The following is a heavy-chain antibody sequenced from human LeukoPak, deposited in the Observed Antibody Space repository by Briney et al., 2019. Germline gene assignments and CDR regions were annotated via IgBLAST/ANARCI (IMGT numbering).Heavy chain of an antibody. Sequence: GGSLRLSCAASGFTVSSNYMSWVRQAPGKGLEWVSVIYSGGSTYYADSVKGRFTISRDNSKNTLYLQMNSLRAEDTAVYYCASSSGAYGSGSYYAYFDYWGQGTLVTLSS. CDR2: IYSGGST. CDR3: ASSSGAYGSGSYYAYFDY. V-gene: IGHV3-66*01. D-gene: IGHD3-10*01. J-gene: IGHJ4*02. CDR1: GFTVSSNY.